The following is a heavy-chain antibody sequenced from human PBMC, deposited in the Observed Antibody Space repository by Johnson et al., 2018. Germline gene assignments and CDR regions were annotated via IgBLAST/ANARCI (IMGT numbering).Heavy chain of an antibody. J-gene: IGHJ4*02. V-gene: IGHV3-23*04. Sequence: EVQLVESGGGLVQPGGSLRLSCAASGFTFSSYALSWVRQAPGTGLEWVSSICSSGECTYYTDSLTGRFSISRDNSKNTLYLQMGSLRAEDTAIYYCARGVRAVGATWGGFDYWGQGTLVTVSS. CDR2: ICSSGECT. D-gene: IGHD1-26*01. CDR1: GFTFSSYA. CDR3: ARGVRAVGATWGGFDY.